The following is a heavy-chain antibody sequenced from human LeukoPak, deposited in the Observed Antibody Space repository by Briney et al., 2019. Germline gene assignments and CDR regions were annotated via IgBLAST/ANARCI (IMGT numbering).Heavy chain of an antibody. D-gene: IGHD2-21*02. Sequence: ASVKVSCTDSGYTFSENYIHWVRQAPGQGLEWMGWINPHSGGTNYGENFQGRVTLTSDTSISTAYMDLSSLISDDTAVYYCSREFMRVTAFDIWGQGTMVTVSS. CDR2: INPHSGGT. J-gene: IGHJ3*02. V-gene: IGHV1-2*02. CDR3: SREFMRVTAFDI. CDR1: GYTFSENY.